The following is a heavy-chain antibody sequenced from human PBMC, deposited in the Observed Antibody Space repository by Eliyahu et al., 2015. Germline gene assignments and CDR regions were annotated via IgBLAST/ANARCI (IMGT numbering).Heavy chain of an antibody. J-gene: IGHJ3*02. D-gene: IGHD3-10*01. V-gene: IGHV1-2*02. CDR2: INPNSGGT. CDR3: ARGSRYYGSGSDFDI. CDR1: GYXFTGYY. Sequence: QVQLVQSGAEVKKPGASVXVSCXASGYXFTGYYMHWVRQXPGQGLEWMGWINPNSGGTNYAQKFQGRVTMTRDTSISTAYMELSRLRSDDTAVYYCARGSRYYGSGSDFDIWGQGTMVTVSS.